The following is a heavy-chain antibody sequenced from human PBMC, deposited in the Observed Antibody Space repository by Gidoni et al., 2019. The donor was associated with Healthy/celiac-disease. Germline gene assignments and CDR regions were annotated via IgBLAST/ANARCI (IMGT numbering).Heavy chain of an antibody. CDR1: GYTLTELS. CDR3: ATGFPKTGTTEGGWFDP. Sequence: QVQLVQSGAEVKKPGASVKVSCKVSGYTLTELSMPWVRQAPGKGLEWMGGFDPEDGETIYEQKFQGRVTMTEDTSTDTADMELSSLRSEDTAVYYCATGFPKTGTTEGGWFDPWGQGTLVTVSS. V-gene: IGHV1-24*01. CDR2: FDPEDGET. D-gene: IGHD1-7*01. J-gene: IGHJ5*02.